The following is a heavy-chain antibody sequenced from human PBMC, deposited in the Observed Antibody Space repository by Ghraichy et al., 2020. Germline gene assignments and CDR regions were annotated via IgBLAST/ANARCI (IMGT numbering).Heavy chain of an antibody. V-gene: IGHV4-4*09. D-gene: IGHD5-18*01. CDR3: ASVDTAMVICY. Sequence: SQTLSLTCTVSGGSISSYYWSWIRQPPGKGLEWIGYIYTSGSTNYNPSLKSRVTISVDTSKNQFSLKLSSVTAADTAVYYCASVDTAMVICYWGQGTLVTVSS. CDR2: IYTSGST. J-gene: IGHJ4*02. CDR1: GGSISSYY.